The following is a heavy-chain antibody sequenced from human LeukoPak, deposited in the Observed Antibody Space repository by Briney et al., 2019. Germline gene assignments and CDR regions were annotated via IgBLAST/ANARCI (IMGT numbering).Heavy chain of an antibody. V-gene: IGHV1-18*01. J-gene: IGHJ4*02. Sequence: GASVKVSCKASGYTFTSYGISWVRQAPGQGLEWMGWISAYNGNTNYAQKLQGRVTVTTDTSTSTAYMELRSLRSDDTAVYYCARGTWWELLGGIRYYFDYWGQGTLVTVSS. D-gene: IGHD1-26*01. CDR2: ISAYNGNT. CDR1: GYTFTSYG. CDR3: ARGTWWELLGGIRYYFDY.